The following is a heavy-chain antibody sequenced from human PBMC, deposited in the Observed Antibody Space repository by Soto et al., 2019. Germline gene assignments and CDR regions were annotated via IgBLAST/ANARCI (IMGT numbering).Heavy chain of an antibody. J-gene: IGHJ6*02. V-gene: IGHV1-69*13. CDR1: GYTFTTND. CDR2: IIPIFGTA. D-gene: IGHD6-6*01. CDR3: AREGEQLVDYYYGMDV. Sequence: SVKVSCKAFGYTFTTNDINWVRQAPGQGLEWMGGIIPIFGTANYAQKFQGRVTITADESTSTAYMELSSLRPEDTAVYYCAREGEQLVDYYYGMDVWGQGTTVTVSS.